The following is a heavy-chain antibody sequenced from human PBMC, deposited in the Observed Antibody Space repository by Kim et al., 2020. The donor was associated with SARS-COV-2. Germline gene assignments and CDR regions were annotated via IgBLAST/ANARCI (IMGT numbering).Heavy chain of an antibody. CDR3: AKDFPKYSSSPYFDY. V-gene: IGHV3-43*01. CDR1: GFTFDDYT. CDR2: ISWDGGST. J-gene: IGHJ4*02. Sequence: GGSLRLSCAASGFTFDDYTMHWVRQAPGKGLEWVSLISWDGGSTYYADSVKGRFTISRDNSKNSLYLQMNSLRTEDTALYYCAKDFPKYSSSPYFDYWGQGTLVTVSS. D-gene: IGHD6-13*01.